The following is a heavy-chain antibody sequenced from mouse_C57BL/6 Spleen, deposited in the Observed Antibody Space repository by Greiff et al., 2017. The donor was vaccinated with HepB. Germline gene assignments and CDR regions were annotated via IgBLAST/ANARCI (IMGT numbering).Heavy chain of an antibody. D-gene: IGHD1-1*01. CDR3: ARWRDGSSHWFAY. CDR1: GFNIKDYY. J-gene: IGHJ3*01. CDR2: IDPEDGET. Sequence: EVQGVESGAELVKPGASVKLSCTASGFNIKDYYMHWVKQRTEQGLEWIGRIDPEDGETKYAPKFQGKATITADTSSNTAYLQLSSLTSEDTAVYYCARWRDGSSHWFAYWGQGTLVTVSA. V-gene: IGHV14-2*01.